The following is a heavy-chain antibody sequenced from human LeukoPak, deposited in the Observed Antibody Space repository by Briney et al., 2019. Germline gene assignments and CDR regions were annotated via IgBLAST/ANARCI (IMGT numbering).Heavy chain of an antibody. V-gene: IGHV3-48*03. CDR2: ISSSGSSI. CDR1: GFTFSSYE. D-gene: IGHD4-17*01. Sequence: PGGSLRLSCAASGFTFSSYEMNWVRQAPGKGLEWISYISSSGSSIYYVDSVKGRFTISRDNAKNSLYLQMNSLRAEDTAVYYCARDNGDPRTYLDYWGQGTLVTVSS. CDR3: ARDNGDPRTYLDY. J-gene: IGHJ4*02.